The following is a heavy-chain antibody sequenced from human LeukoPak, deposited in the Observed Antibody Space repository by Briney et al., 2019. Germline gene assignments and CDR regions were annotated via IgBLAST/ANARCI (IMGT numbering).Heavy chain of an antibody. D-gene: IGHD3-9*01. CDR2: ISAYNSNT. CDR3: ARVNGHYDMPPYYFDY. Sequence: ASVKVSCKASGYTFTSYGINWVRQAPGQGLEWMGWISAYNSNTHYAQKLQGRVTMTTDTSTSTAYMEVRSLRSDDTAVYYCARVNGHYDMPPYYFDYWGQGTLVTVSS. CDR1: GYTFTSYG. V-gene: IGHV1-18*01. J-gene: IGHJ4*02.